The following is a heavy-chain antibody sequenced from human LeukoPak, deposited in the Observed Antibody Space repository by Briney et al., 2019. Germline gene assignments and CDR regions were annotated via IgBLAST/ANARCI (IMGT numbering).Heavy chain of an antibody. J-gene: IGHJ1*01. CDR3: AKGRPPGIAAAGEYFQH. D-gene: IGHD6-13*01. CDR1: GFTFSSYG. CDR2: ISYDGSNK. V-gene: IGHV3-30*18. Sequence: PGRSLRLSCAASGFTFSSYGMHWVRQAPGKGLEWVAVISYDGSNKYYADSVKGRFTISRDNSKNTLYLQMNSLRAEDTAAYYCAKGRPPGIAAAGEYFQHWGQGTLVTVSS.